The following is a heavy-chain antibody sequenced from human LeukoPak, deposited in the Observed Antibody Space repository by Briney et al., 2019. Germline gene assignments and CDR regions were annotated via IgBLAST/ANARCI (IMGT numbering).Heavy chain of an antibody. CDR3: ARDVYGDYYFDY. Sequence: SVKVSCKASGGTFSSYAISWVRQAPGQGLEWMGGIIPIFGTANYAQKFQGRVTITADESTSTAYMELSSLRSEDTAVYYCARDVYGDYYFDYWGQGTLVTVSS. CDR1: GGTFSSYA. J-gene: IGHJ4*02. D-gene: IGHD4-17*01. V-gene: IGHV1-69*13. CDR2: IIPIFGTA.